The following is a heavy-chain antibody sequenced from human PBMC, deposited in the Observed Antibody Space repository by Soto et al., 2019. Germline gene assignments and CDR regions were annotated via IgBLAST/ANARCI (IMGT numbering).Heavy chain of an antibody. J-gene: IGHJ5*02. V-gene: IGHV4-59*01. D-gene: IGHD3-10*02. CDR2: IYYSGST. Sequence: IRQPPGKGLERIGYIYYSGSTNYNPSLKSRVTISVDTSKNPFSLKLSSVTAADTAVYYCVRLVILFPYYYVFFSYSTKHPCG. CDR3: VRLVILFPYYYVFFSYSTKHP.